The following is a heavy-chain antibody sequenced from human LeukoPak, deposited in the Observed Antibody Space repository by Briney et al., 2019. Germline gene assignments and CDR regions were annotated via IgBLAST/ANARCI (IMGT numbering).Heavy chain of an antibody. CDR3: STLWYGA. V-gene: IGHV3-15*01. D-gene: IGHD3-10*01. CDR2: IRSKTDGGTS. Sequence: GGSLRLSCAASGFTFTNAWMYWVRQAPGKGLEWVGRIRSKTDGGTSDYAAPVTGRFTISRDDSKSTLYLEMNSLKTEDTGVYYCSTLWYGAWGQGTLVTVSS. J-gene: IGHJ5*02. CDR1: GFTFTNAW.